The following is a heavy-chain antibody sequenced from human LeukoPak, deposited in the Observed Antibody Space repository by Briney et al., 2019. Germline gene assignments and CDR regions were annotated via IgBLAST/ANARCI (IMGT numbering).Heavy chain of an antibody. V-gene: IGHV4-39*01. J-gene: IGHJ4*02. D-gene: IGHD3-3*01. Sequence: PSETLSLTCTVSGGSISSSSYYWGWIRQPPGKGLEWLGSIYYSGSTYYNPSLKSRVTISVDTSKNQFSLKLSSVTAADTAVYYCAVELTIFGVVTNHPLDYWGQGTLVTVSS. CDR3: AVELTIFGVVTNHPLDY. CDR1: GGSISSSSYY. CDR2: IYYSGST.